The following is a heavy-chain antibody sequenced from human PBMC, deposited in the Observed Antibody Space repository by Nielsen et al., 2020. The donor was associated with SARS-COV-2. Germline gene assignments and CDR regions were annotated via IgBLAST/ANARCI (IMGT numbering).Heavy chain of an antibody. J-gene: IGHJ4*02. V-gene: IGHV4-4*02. CDR1: GGSISSSNW. CDR2: IYHSGST. D-gene: IGHD3-10*01. Sequence: SETLSLTCAVSGGSISSSNWWSWVRQPPGKGLEWIGEIYHSGSTNYNPSLKSRVTISVDKSKNQFSLKLSSVTAADTAVYYCARETVGIWFGNDFDYWGQGTLVTVSS. CDR3: ARETVGIWFGNDFDY.